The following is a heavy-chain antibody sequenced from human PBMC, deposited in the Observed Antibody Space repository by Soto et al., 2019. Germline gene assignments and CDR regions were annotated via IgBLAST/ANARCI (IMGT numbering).Heavy chain of an antibody. J-gene: IGHJ3*02. D-gene: IGHD3-22*01. CDR2: IYYNGIT. V-gene: IGHV4-30-4*01. CDR3: ARDYHDSSRNAFDI. CDR1: GGSITSGDYY. Sequence: PSETLSLTCTVSGGSITSGDYYWSWIRQPPGKGLEWIGYIYYNGITYYNPSLKSRVTVSIEASKNLFSLKLSSVTAADTAVYYCARDYHDSSRNAFDIWGQGTMVTV.